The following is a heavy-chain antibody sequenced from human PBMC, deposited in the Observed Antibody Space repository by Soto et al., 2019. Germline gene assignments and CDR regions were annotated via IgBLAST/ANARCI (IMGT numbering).Heavy chain of an antibody. CDR2: ISGSGGNT. Sequence: GGSLNLSCAASGFTFSSYAMSWVRQAPGKGLEWVSTISGSGGNTYYGDSVKGRFTISRDNSMNTLYLQMNSLRVEDTAVYYCAEVVVGGYYAFDYWGQGTLVTVAS. V-gene: IGHV3-23*01. CDR3: AEVVVGGYYAFDY. D-gene: IGHD1-26*01. J-gene: IGHJ4*02. CDR1: GFTFSSYA.